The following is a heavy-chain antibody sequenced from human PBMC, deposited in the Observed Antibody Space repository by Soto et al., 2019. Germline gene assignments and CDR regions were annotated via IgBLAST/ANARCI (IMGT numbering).Heavy chain of an antibody. CDR1: GFSLSTSGVG. CDR2: IYWDDDK. Sequence: QITLKESGPTLVKPTQTLTLTCTFSGFSLSTSGVGVGCIRQPPGKALEWLALIYWDDDKRYSPSLKSTLTLTKHTSKNQVVLTMTNMDPVDTATYYCAHRPAGDSSGYYNNWGQGTLVTVSS. J-gene: IGHJ4*02. V-gene: IGHV2-5*02. D-gene: IGHD3-22*01. CDR3: AHRPAGDSSGYYNN.